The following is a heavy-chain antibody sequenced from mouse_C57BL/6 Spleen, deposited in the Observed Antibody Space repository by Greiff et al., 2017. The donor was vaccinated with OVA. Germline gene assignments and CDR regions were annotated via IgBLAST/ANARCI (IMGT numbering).Heavy chain of an antibody. CDR2: IYPYNGVS. V-gene: IGHV1-31*01. CDR1: GYSFTGYY. Sequence: EVQLQESGPELVKPGASVKISCKASGYSFTGYYMHWVKQSHGNILDWIGYIYPYNGVSSYNQKFKGKATLTVDKSASTAYMELGSLTSEDAAVYYCARSNWDRNWYFDVWGTGTTVTVSA. CDR3: ARSNWDRNWYFDV. D-gene: IGHD4-1*01. J-gene: IGHJ1*03.